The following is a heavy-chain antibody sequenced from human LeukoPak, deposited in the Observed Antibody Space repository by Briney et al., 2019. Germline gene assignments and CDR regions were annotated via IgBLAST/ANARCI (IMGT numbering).Heavy chain of an antibody. V-gene: IGHV3-74*01. CDR2: INSDGSWT. CDR3: ARGPRYGDTGYFDY. CDR1: GNYW. Sequence: GGSLRLSCAASGNYWMHWVRQAPGKGLVWVSHINSDGSWTSYADSVKGRFTISRDNSKNTLYLQMNSLRAEDTAVYYCARGPRYGDTGYFDYWGQGTLVTVSS. J-gene: IGHJ4*02. D-gene: IGHD4-17*01.